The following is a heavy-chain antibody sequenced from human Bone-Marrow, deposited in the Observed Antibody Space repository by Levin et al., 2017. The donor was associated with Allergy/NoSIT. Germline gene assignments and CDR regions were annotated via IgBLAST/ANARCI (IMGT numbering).Heavy chain of an antibody. CDR2: IWYDGSNK. J-gene: IGHJ4*02. D-gene: IGHD2-2*01. CDR1: GFTFSSYG. CDR3: ARGRYCISTSCPTPFDY. V-gene: IGHV3-33*01. Sequence: PGGSLRLSCAASGFTFSSYGMHWVRQAPGKGLEWVAVIWYDGSNKYYADSVKGRFTISRDNSKNTLYLQMNSLRAEDTAVYYCARGRYCISTSCPTPFDYWGQGTLVTVSS.